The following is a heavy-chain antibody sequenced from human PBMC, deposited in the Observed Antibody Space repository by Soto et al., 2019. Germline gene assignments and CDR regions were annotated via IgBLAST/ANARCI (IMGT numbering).Heavy chain of an antibody. CDR3: ARSFNGSWFDP. Sequence: SETLALTCTVSGGSISSGDYYWSWIRQPPGKGLEWIGYIYYSGSTNYNPSLKSRVTISVDTSKNQFSLKLSSVTAADTAVYYCARSFNGSWFDPWGQGTLVTVSS. CDR1: GGSISSGDYY. J-gene: IGHJ5*02. CDR2: IYYSGST. D-gene: IGHD1-26*01. V-gene: IGHV4-61*08.